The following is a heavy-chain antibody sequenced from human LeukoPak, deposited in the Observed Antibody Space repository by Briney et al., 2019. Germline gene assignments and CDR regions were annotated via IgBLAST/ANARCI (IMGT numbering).Heavy chain of an antibody. CDR3: AKMYSSAWFGES. CDR2: ISGSGGST. CDR1: GFTFSSYA. J-gene: IGHJ5*02. D-gene: IGHD6-19*01. Sequence: GGSLRLSCAASGFTFSSYAMSWVRQAPGKGLEWVSAISGSGGSTYYADSVKGRFTISRDNSKNTLYLQMNNLRTEDTAVYYCAKMYSSAWFGESWGQGTLVTVSS. V-gene: IGHV3-23*01.